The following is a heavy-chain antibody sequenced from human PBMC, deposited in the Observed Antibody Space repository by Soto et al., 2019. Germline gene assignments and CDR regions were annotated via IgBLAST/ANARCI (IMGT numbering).Heavy chain of an antibody. V-gene: IGHV1-3*05. J-gene: IGHJ4*02. CDR2: INAGNGDT. CDR3: ARSIVVVTALDY. CDR1: GYTFTSYA. D-gene: IGHD2-21*02. Sequence: QVQLVQSGAEEKKPGASVKVSCKASGYTFTSYAMHWVRQAPGQRLEWMGWINAGNGDTKYSQKFQGRVTITRDTSASTAYMEPSSLTSEETAVYYCARSIVVVTALDYWGQGTLVTVSS.